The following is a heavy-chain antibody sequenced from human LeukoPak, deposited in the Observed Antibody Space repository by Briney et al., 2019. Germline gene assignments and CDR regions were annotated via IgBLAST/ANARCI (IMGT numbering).Heavy chain of an antibody. CDR1: GFTFSDYY. J-gene: IGHJ4*02. CDR2: ISSSGNTI. D-gene: IGHD6-13*01. Sequence: GGSLRLSCAASGFTFSDYYMSWIRQAPGKGLEWVSYISSSGNTIYYADSVKGRFTISRDNAKNSLYLLMNSLRADDTAVYYCARSIAASGVDYWGQGTLVTVSS. V-gene: IGHV3-11*01. CDR3: ARSIAASGVDY.